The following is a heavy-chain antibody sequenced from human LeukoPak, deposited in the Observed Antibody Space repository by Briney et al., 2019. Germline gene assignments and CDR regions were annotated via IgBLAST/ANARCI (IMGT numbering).Heavy chain of an antibody. D-gene: IGHD3-22*01. V-gene: IGHV4-31*03. CDR3: AGDYDSSGYSLPI. CDR1: GGSISSGGYY. J-gene: IGHJ4*02. Sequence: SETLSLTCTVSGGSISSGGYYWSWIRQHPGRGLEWIGYIYYSGSTYYNPSLKSRVTISVDTSKNQFSLKLSSVTAADTAVYYCAGDYDSSGYSLPIWGQGTLVTVSS. CDR2: IYYSGST.